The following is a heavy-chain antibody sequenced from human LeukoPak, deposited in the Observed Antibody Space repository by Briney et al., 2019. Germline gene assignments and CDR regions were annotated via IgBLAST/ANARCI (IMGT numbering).Heavy chain of an antibody. V-gene: IGHV1-69*13. D-gene: IGHD6-25*01. CDR3: ARGTAAAGDPPII. CDR2: IIPIFGTA. CDR1: GGTFSSYA. J-gene: IGHJ4*02. Sequence: SVKVSCKASGGTFSSYAISWVRQAPGQGLEWMGGIIPIFGTANYAQKFQGRVTITADESTSTAYMELSSPRSEDTAVYYCARGTAAAGDPPIIWGQGTLVTVSS.